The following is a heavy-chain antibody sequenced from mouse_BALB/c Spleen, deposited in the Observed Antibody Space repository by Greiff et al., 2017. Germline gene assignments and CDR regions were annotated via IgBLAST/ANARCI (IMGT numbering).Heavy chain of an antibody. V-gene: IGHV1-80*01. Sequence: QVQLKESGAELVRPGSSVKISCKASGYAFSSYWMNWVKQRPGQGLEWIGQIYPGDGDTNYNGKFKGKATLTADKSSSTAYMQLSSLTSEDSAVYFCARRKAYRYDYYYAMDYWGQGTSVTVSS. CDR3: ARRKAYRYDYYYAMDY. CDR2: IYPGDGDT. D-gene: IGHD2-14*01. CDR1: GYAFSSYW. J-gene: IGHJ4*01.